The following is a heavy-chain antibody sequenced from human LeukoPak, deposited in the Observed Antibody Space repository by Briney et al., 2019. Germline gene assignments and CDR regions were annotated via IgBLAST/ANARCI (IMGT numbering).Heavy chain of an antibody. V-gene: IGHV3-23*01. J-gene: IGHJ4*02. CDR3: AKSYDDYVWGSYSSLDY. Sequence: GGSLRLSRAASGFTFSSYAMSWVRQAPGKGLEWVSAISGSGGSTYYADSVKGRFTISRDNSKNTLYLQMNSLRAEDTAVYYCAKSYDDYVWGSYSSLDYWGQGTLVTVSS. CDR1: GFTFSSYA. CDR2: ISGSGGST. D-gene: IGHD3-16*01.